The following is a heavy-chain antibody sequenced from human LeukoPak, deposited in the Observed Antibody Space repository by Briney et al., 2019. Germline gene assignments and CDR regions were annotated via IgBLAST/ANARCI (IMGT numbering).Heavy chain of an antibody. Sequence: GRSLRLSCAASGFTFSSYGMHWVRQAPGKGLEWVAVIWYGGSNKYYADSVKGRFTISRDNSKNTLYLQMNSLRAEDTAVYYCAKEQLTNSGLDYWGQGTLVTVSS. J-gene: IGHJ4*02. CDR2: IWYGGSNK. D-gene: IGHD3-10*01. CDR1: GFTFSSYG. V-gene: IGHV3-30*18. CDR3: AKEQLTNSGLDY.